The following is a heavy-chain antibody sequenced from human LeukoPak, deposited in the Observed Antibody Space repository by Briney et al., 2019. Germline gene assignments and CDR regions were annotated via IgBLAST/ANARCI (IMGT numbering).Heavy chain of an antibody. J-gene: IGHJ4*02. CDR1: GGTFSSYA. V-gene: IGHV1-69*13. D-gene: IGHD3-9*01. CDR3: AASRRYFDWLFDY. Sequence: SVKVSCKASGGTFSSYAISWVRQAPGQGLEWMGGIIPILGTANYAQKFQGRVTITADESTSTAYMELSSLRSEDTAVYYCAASRRYFDWLFDYWGQGTLVTVSS. CDR2: IIPILGTA.